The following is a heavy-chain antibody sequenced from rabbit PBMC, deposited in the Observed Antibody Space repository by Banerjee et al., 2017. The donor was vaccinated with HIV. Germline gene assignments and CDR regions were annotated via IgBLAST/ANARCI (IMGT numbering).Heavy chain of an antibody. Sequence: QEHLEESGGDLVKPEGSLTLTCTASGFSFSNNYWLCWVRQAPGKGLEWIACIGAGSNSAYYATWAKGRFTISKTSSTTVTLQMTSLTAADTATYFCARDAGYAGSNLWGQGTLVTV. J-gene: IGHJ4*01. V-gene: IGHV1S45*01. CDR1: GFSFSNNYW. CDR3: ARDAGYAGSNL. D-gene: IGHD4-2*01. CDR2: IGAGSNSA.